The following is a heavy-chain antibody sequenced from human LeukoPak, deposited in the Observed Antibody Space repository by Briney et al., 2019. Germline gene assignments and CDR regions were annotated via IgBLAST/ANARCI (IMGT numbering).Heavy chain of an antibody. CDR1: ESIFTDCF. J-gene: IGHJ5*02. Sequence: GASVKVSCKTSESIFTDCFLHWVRQAPGQGPEWMGWIKPDNGGTHSAHQFQGRVTMTRDTSVSTAYMELTRLRSDDTAVYYCVVTTYYYASGTMQYNWYEPWGQGTLVTVSS. CDR3: VVTTYYYASGTMQYNWYEP. D-gene: IGHD3-10*01. CDR2: IKPDNGGT. V-gene: IGHV1-2*07.